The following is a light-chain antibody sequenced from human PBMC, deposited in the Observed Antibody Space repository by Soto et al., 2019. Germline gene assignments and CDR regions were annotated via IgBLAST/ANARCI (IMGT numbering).Light chain of an antibody. CDR3: QTWGTAVV. CDR2: LNSDGSH. J-gene: IGLJ2*01. V-gene: IGLV4-69*01. Sequence: QPVLTQSPSASASLGASVKLTCTLSSGHSSYAIAWHQQQPEKGPRYLMKLNSDGSHSKGDGIPDRFSGSSSGAERYLTISSLPSEDEADYYCQTWGTAVVFGGGTKLTVL. CDR1: SGHSSYA.